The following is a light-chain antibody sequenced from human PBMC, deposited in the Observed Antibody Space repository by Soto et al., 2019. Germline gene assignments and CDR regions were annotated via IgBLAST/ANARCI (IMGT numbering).Light chain of an antibody. Sequence: SYELTQPPSVSVAPGKTARITCGGNNIGSKSVHWYQQKPGQAPVLVIYYDSDRPSGIPERLSGSNSGNTATLTISTVEAGDEADYYCQVWDSSSENYVFGTGTKVTVL. J-gene: IGLJ1*01. CDR1: NIGSKS. CDR2: YDS. CDR3: QVWDSSSENYV. V-gene: IGLV3-21*04.